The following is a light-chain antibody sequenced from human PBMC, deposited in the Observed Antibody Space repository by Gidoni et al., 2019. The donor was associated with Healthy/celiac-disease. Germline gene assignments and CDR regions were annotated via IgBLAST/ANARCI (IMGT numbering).Light chain of an antibody. CDR1: KLGDKY. J-gene: IGLJ2*01. CDR2: QDS. CDR3: QAWDSSVVV. Sequence: SYELTQPPSVSVSPGQTASIPCSGDKLGDKYACWYQQKPGQSPVLVIDQDSKRPSGIPERFSGSNSGNTATLTISGTQAMDEADYYCQAWDSSVVVFGGGTKLTVL. V-gene: IGLV3-1*01.